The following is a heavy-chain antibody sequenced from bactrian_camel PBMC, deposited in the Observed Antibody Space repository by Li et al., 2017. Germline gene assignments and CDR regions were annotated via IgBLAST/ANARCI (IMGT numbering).Heavy chain of an antibody. CDR2: ISVIGAT. V-gene: IGHV3S55*01. CDR3: AAEGDCGSWYLVNY. J-gene: IGHJ4*01. Sequence: HVQLVESGGDSVQIGGSLKLSCKASGFTTFASTDMAWYRQAPGKKCELVSSISVIGATAYVDSVEGRFTISKDNSNNTLYLQMNNLDAEDTAMYYCAAEGDCGSWYLVNYWGQGTQVTVS. CDR1: GFTTFASTD. D-gene: IGHD6*01.